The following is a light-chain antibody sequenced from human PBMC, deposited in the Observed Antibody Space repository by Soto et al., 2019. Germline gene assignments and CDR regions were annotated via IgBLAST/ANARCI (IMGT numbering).Light chain of an antibody. V-gene: IGLV1-44*01. CDR3: AAWDDSLRAVV. Sequence: QSVLTQSPSASGTPGQRVTISCSGSRSNIGTYTVNWYQQLPGTAPTLLIFRNHQRPSGVPDRFSGSKSGTSASLAISGPQSEDEADYDCAAWDDSLRAVVFGGGTKVTVL. CDR2: RNH. CDR1: RSNIGTYT. J-gene: IGLJ2*01.